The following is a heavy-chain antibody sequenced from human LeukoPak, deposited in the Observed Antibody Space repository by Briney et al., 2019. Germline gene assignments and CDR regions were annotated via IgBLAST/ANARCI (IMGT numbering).Heavy chain of an antibody. V-gene: IGHV3-23*01. CDR1: GFTFSSYG. D-gene: IGHD3-3*01. CDR3: ARAKAYYDFWSGYSTDAFDI. J-gene: IGHJ3*02. Sequence: GGSLRLSCAASGFTFSSYGMSWVRQAPGKGLEWVSVISGSGDGTYYADSVKGRFTISRDNSKNTLYLQMNSLRAEDTAVYYCARAKAYYDFWSGYSTDAFDIWGQGTMVTVSS. CDR2: ISGSGDGT.